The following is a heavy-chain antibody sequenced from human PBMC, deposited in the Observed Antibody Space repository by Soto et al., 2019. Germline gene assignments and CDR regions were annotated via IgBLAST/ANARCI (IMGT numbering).Heavy chain of an antibody. CDR3: ARVHVDSAMVTSSVNYYYYGMDV. CDR1: GGTFSSYA. CDR2: IIPIFGTA. J-gene: IGHJ6*02. D-gene: IGHD5-18*01. V-gene: IGHV1-69*13. Sequence: GASVKVSCXASGGTFSSYAISWVRQAPGQGLEWMGGIIPIFGTANYAQKFQGRVTITADESTSTAYMELSSLRSEDTAVYYCARVHVDSAMVTSSVNYYYYGMDVWGQGTTVTVSS.